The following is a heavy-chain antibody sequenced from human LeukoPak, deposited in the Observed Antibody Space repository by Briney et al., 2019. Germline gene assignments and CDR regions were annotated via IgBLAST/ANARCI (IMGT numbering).Heavy chain of an antibody. V-gene: IGHV3-7*05. CDR3: ATWSDAWEFDY. D-gene: IGHD1-26*01. CDR1: GFTFSKSW. CDR2: INEDGSDK. Sequence: PGGSLRLSCKASGFTFSKSWMTWVRQAPGKGLEWVAHINEDGSDKYYVDSVTSRFTISRDNSKNSLYLQMSGLRAEDTAMYYCATWSDAWEFDYWGQGTLVSVSS. J-gene: IGHJ4*02.